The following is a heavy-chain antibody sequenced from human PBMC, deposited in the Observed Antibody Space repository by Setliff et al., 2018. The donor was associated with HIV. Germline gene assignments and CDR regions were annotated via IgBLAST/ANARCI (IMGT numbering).Heavy chain of an antibody. J-gene: IGHJ4*02. CDR1: GGSISSYY. D-gene: IGHD4-17*01. V-gene: IGHV4-59*01. Sequence: SETLSLTCTVSGGSISSYYWSWIRQPPGKGLEWIGYIYYSGSTNYNPSLKSRVTISVDTSKNQFSLKLSSVTAADTAVYYCAKGAGFYGDYTLDYWGQGNLVTVSS. CDR2: IYYSGST. CDR3: AKGAGFYGDYTLDY.